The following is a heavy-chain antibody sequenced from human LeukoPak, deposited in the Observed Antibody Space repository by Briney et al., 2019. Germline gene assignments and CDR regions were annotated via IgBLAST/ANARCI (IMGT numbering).Heavy chain of an antibody. D-gene: IGHD3-9*01. Sequence: PGGSLRLSCAASGFTFSSYAMSWVRQAPGKGLEWVSVISGSGGSTNYADSVKGRFTISRDNSKNTLYLQMNSLRAEDTAVYYCARVAETNYDILTGSSDYWGQGTLVTVSS. J-gene: IGHJ4*02. CDR3: ARVAETNYDILTGSSDY. CDR1: GFTFSSYA. CDR2: ISGSGGST. V-gene: IGHV3-23*01.